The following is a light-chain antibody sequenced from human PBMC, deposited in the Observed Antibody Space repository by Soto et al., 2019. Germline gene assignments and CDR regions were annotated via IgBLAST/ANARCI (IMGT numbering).Light chain of an antibody. V-gene: IGLV1-44*01. CDR2: SNY. Sequence: QPVLTQPPSASGTPGQRVTISCSGSSSNIESNTVTWYQQLPGTAPKLVIYSNYDRPSGVPDRFSGSTSGTSASLVIRGLQSEDEADYYCAAWDDILNGYVFGGGTKVTVL. J-gene: IGLJ1*01. CDR1: SSNIESNT. CDR3: AAWDDILNGYV.